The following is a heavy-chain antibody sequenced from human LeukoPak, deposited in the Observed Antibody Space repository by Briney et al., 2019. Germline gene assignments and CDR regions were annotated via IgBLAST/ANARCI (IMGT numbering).Heavy chain of an antibody. CDR2: ISYDGSNK. V-gene: IGHV3-30*03. Sequence: GGSLRLSCAASGFTFSTSSMNWVRQAPGKGLEWVAVISYDGSNKYYADSVKGRFTISRDNSKNTLYLQMNSLRAEDTAVYYCARVLGYCSGGSCYSMDVWGKGTTVTVSS. D-gene: IGHD2-15*01. CDR1: GFTFSTSS. J-gene: IGHJ6*04. CDR3: ARVLGYCSGGSCYSMDV.